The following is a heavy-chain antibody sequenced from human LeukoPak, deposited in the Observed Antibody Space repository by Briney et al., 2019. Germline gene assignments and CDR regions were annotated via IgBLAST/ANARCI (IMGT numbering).Heavy chain of an antibody. CDR3: ARARGRYCSSTSCLNNWFDP. CDR2: ISAYNGNT. J-gene: IGHJ5*02. D-gene: IGHD2-2*01. CDR1: GYTFTSYG. Sequence: ASVKVSCKASGYTFTSYGISWVRQAPGQGLEWMGWISAYNGNTNCAQKLQGRVTMTTDTSTSTAYMELRSLRSDDTAVYYCARARGRYCSSTSCLNNWFDPWGQGTLVTVSS. V-gene: IGHV1-18*01.